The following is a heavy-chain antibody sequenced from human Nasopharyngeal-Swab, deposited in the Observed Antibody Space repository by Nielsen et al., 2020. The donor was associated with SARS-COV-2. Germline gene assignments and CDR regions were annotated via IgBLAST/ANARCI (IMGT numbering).Heavy chain of an antibody. D-gene: IGHD1-26*01. J-gene: IGHJ4*02. Sequence: GESLKISCAASGFTFSSYEMNWVRQAPGKGLEWVSYISSSGSTIYYADSVKGRFNISRDNAKHSLYLQMNSLRAEDTAVYYCARGRARIVGATDFDNLGQGTLVTVSS. CDR2: ISSSGSTI. CDR1: GFTFSSYE. CDR3: ARGRARIVGATDFDN. V-gene: IGHV3-48*03.